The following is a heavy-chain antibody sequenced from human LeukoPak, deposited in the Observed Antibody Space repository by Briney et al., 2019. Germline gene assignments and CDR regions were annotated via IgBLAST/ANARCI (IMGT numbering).Heavy chain of an antibody. J-gene: IGHJ4*02. CDR2: ITSSSDYT. V-gene: IGHV3-11*06. CDR1: GFTFSDSY. D-gene: IGHD5-12*01. Sequence: GGSLRLSCAASGFTFSDSYMGWIRQAPGKGLEWVSYITSSSDYTNYADSVKGRFTISRDNAKNSLYLQMNSLRADDTAVYYCATDTGYSCGSSDYSGQGTLVTVSS. CDR3: ATDTGYSCGSSDY.